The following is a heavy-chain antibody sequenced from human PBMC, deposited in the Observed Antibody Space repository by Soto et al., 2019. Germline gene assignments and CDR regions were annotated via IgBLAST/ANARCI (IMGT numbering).Heavy chain of an antibody. D-gene: IGHD3-22*01. CDR3: VKDDGGYPSTAPH. Sequence: DVQLLESGGGLVQPGGSLRLSCAASGITISNYPMSWVRQAPGKGLDWVSGISGSGDRTYYADSAKGRFTISKDISRNSLSPQLDSLGVEDTAVYFCVKDDGGYPSTAPHWGQGTLVTVSS. CDR1: GITISNYP. J-gene: IGHJ4*02. V-gene: IGHV3-23*01. CDR2: ISGSGDRT.